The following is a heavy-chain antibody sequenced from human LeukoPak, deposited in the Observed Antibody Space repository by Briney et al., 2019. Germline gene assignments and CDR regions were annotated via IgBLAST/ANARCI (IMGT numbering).Heavy chain of an antibody. V-gene: IGHV4-59*01. CDR3: ARQIGGANDFSHFDY. Sequence: SETLSLTCTVSGCSISSYYWSWIRQPPGKGLEWIGYIYYSGSTNYNPSLKSRVTISVDTSKNQFSLKLSSVTAADTAVYYCARQIGGANDFSHFDYWGQGTLVTVSS. CDR1: GCSISSYY. D-gene: IGHD3-16*01. CDR2: IYYSGST. J-gene: IGHJ4*02.